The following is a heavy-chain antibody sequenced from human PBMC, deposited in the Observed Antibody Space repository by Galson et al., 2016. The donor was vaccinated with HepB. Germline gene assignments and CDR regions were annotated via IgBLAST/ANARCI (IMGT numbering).Heavy chain of an antibody. CDR3: ARRTTVTTNYFDF. Sequence: PALVKPTQTLTLTCSFSGFSLSTSGVSVAWIRQPPGKALEWLALIYWLGDQRYSPSLKSRLTITEDPSKSQVVLTMTNLDPADKATYFCARRTTVTTNYFDFWGPGTLVTVSS. CDR1: GFSLSTSGVS. J-gene: IGHJ4*02. V-gene: IGHV2-5*01. CDR2: IYWLGDQ. D-gene: IGHD4-17*01.